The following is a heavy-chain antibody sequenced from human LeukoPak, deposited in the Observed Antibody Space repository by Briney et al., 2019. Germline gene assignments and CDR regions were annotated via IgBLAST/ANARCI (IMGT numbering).Heavy chain of an antibody. CDR1: GFTFSSYA. CDR3: AKDVRVGEYYGSGSYFDH. J-gene: IGHJ4*02. V-gene: IGHV3-23*01. CDR2: ISASGGST. Sequence: GGSLRLSCAASGFTFSSYAMSWVRQPPGKGLEWVSIISASGGSTYYADSVKGRFTISRDKSRNYLQMNSLRGDDTAIYYCAKDVRVGEYYGSGSYFDHWGQGTLVTVSS. D-gene: IGHD3-10*01.